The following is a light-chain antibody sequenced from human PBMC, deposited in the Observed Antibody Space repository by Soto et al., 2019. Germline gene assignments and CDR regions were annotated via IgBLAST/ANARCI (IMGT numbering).Light chain of an antibody. CDR2: SNN. CDR1: SSNIGSKT. CDR3: SAWDDRLNGVV. V-gene: IGLV1-44*01. Sequence: QSVLTQPPSASVTPGQRVTISCSGSSSNIGSKTVNWYQQLPGTAPKLLIYSNNQRPSGVPDRFSGSKSGTSASLAISGLQSEDEADYYCSAWDDRLNGVVFGGGTKLTVL. J-gene: IGLJ2*01.